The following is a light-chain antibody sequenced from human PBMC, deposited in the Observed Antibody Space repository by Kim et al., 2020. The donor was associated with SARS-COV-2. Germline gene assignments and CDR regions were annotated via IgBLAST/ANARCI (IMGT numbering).Light chain of an antibody. CDR1: SSEVGGYNY. CDR3: SSYTSSSTLHV. V-gene: IGLV2-14*03. J-gene: IGLJ1*01. CDR2: DGS. Sequence: SMTMSGTGTSSEVGGYNYVSWYQQHPGKAPKLMVYDGSNRPSGVSYRFSGSKSGNTASLTISGLQAEDEADYYCSSYTSSSTLHVFGTGTKVTVL.